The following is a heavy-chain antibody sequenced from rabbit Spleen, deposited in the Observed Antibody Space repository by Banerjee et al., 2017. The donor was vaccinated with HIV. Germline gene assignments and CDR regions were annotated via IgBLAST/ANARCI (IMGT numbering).Heavy chain of an antibody. CDR2: IDVGEGYT. CDR3: ARAGYAGYGYANFRDYYGMDL. Sequence: QEQLVESGGGLVKPGASLTLTCEASGFDFRRYYLSWVRQAPGKGLEWIGIIDVGEGYTDYANWVNGRFTISSDNAQNTVDLQMSGLTAADTATYFCARAGYAGYGYANFRDYYGMDLWGPGPLVTVS. V-gene: IGHV1S47*01. D-gene: IGHD6-1*01. J-gene: IGHJ6*01. CDR1: GFDFRRYY.